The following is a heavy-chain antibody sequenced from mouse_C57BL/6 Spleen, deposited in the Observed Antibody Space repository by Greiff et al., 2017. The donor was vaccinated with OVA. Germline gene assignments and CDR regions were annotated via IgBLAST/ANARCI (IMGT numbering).Heavy chain of an antibody. J-gene: IGHJ2*01. CDR1: GYTFTSYW. V-gene: IGHV1-50*01. Sequence: VQLQQPGAELVKPGASVKLSCKASGYTFTSYWMQWVKQRPGQGLEWIGEIDPSDSYPNYNQKFKGKATLTVDTSSSPAYMQLSSLTSEDSAVYYCAREEAAQVPFDYWGQGTTLTVSS. CDR2: IDPSDSYP. CDR3: AREEAAQVPFDY. D-gene: IGHD3-2*02.